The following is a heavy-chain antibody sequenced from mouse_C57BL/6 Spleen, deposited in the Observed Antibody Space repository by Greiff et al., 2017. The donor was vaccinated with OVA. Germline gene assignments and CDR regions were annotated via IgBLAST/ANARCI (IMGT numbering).Heavy chain of an antibody. D-gene: IGHD2-3*01. CDR1: GYTFTSYG. V-gene: IGHV1-81*01. CDR2: IYPRSGNT. Sequence: QVQLQQSGAELARPGASVKLSCKASGYTFTSYGISWVKQRTGQGLEWIGEIYPRSGNTYYNEKFQGKATLTADKSSSTAYMELRSLTSEDSAVYFCARSGDGYYYYFDYWGQGTTLTVSS. J-gene: IGHJ2*01. CDR3: ARSGDGYYYYFDY.